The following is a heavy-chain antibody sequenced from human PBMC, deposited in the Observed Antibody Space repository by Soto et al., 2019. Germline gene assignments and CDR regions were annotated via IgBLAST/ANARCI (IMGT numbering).Heavy chain of an antibody. Sequence: GESLNIYCKASGFTLSSYSMNWVRQAPGKGLERVAYISSGSSTIYYADSMKGRFTISRDNAKNALYLQMNSLRDEDTAVYYCARSLFSSGLDDWGQGTLVTVSS. CDR2: ISSGSSTI. V-gene: IGHV3-48*02. J-gene: IGHJ4*02. CDR3: ARSLFSSGLDD. CDR1: GFTLSSYS.